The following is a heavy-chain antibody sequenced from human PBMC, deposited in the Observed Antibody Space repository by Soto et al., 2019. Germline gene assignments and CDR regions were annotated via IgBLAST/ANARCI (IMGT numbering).Heavy chain of an antibody. D-gene: IGHD2-15*01. CDR2: INHSGST. CDR1: GGSFSGYY. Sequence: QVQLQQWGAGLLKPSETLSLTCAVYGGSFSGYYWSWIRQPPGKGLEWLGEINHSGSTNYNPSLKSRVTISVDTSKKQFALKLSSVTAADTAVYYCARGRGYCSVGSCYGGWFDPCGQGTLVTVSS. V-gene: IGHV4-34*01. CDR3: ARGRGYCSVGSCYGGWFDP. J-gene: IGHJ5*02.